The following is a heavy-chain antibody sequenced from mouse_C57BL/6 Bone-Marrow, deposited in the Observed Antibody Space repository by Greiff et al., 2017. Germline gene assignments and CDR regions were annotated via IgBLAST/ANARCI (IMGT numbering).Heavy chain of an antibody. J-gene: IGHJ2*01. CDR3: ARSETAQALDY. V-gene: IGHV1-4*01. CDR2: INPSSGYT. CDR1: GYTFTSYT. Sequence: QVHVKQSGAELARPGASVKMSCKASGYTFTSYTMHWVKQRPGQGLEWIGYINPSSGYTKDNQKFKDKATLTADKSSSTAYMQLSSLTSEDSAVYYCARSETAQALDYWGQGTTLTVSS. D-gene: IGHD3-2*02.